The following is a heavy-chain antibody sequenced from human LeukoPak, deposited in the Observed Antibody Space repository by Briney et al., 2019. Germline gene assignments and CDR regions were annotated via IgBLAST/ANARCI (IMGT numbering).Heavy chain of an antibody. V-gene: IGHV1-2*02. CDR3: ARSKYDVLTGSPDY. Sequence: ASVKVSCKASEYNFAGFYMHWVRQAPGHGLEWMGSINPNSGGTNYAQTFQGRVTVTSDTTMSTAYMELTRLTSVDSAMYYCARSKYDVLTGSPDYWGQGTLVTVSS. J-gene: IGHJ4*02. D-gene: IGHD3-9*01. CDR2: INPNSGGT. CDR1: EYNFAGFY.